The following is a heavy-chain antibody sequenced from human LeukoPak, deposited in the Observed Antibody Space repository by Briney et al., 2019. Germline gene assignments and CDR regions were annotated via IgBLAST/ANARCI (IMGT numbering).Heavy chain of an antibody. CDR3: AKGRDIYYYYMDV. CDR2: ISGSGGST. J-gene: IGHJ6*03. CDR1: GFTFSSYA. V-gene: IGHV3-23*01. Sequence: PGGSLRLSCAASGFTFSSYAMSWVRQAPGKGLEWVSAISGSGGSTYYADSVKGRFTISGDNSKNTLYLQMNSLRAEDTAEYYCAKGRDIYYYYMDVWGKGTTVTVYS.